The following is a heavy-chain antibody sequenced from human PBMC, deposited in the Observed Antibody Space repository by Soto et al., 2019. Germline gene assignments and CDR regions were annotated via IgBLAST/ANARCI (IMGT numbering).Heavy chain of an antibody. CDR2: ISGSGGST. CDR1: GFTFSSYA. D-gene: IGHD3-22*01. J-gene: IGHJ4*02. V-gene: IGHV3-23*01. Sequence: GGSLRLSCAASGFTFSSYAMSWVRQAPGKGLERVSAISGSGGSTYYADSVKGRFTISRDNSKNTLYLQMNSLRAEDTAVYYCAKTGTTYYYDSSGLSNDDYWGQGTLVTVSS. CDR3: AKTGTTYYYDSSGLSNDDY.